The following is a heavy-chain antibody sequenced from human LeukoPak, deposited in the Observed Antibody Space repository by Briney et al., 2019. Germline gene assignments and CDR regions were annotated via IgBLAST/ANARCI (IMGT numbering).Heavy chain of an antibody. CDR1: GFTFSSYG. CDR2: ISYDGSNK. V-gene: IGHV3-30*18. CDR3: AKDSRNGYAFDI. D-gene: IGHD2-8*01. Sequence: PGGSLRLSCAASGFTFSSYGMHWVRQAPGKGLEWVAVISYDGSNKYYADSVKGRFTISRDNSKNTLYLQMNSLRAEDTAVYYCAKDSRNGYAFDIWGQGTMVTVSS. J-gene: IGHJ3*02.